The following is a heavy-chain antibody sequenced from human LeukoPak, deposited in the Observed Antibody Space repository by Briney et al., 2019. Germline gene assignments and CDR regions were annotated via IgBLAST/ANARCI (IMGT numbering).Heavy chain of an antibody. CDR1: GGSITSYY. Sequence: SETLSLTCTVSGGSITSYYWSWIRQPPGKGLEWIGYIYYSGSTNYNPSLKSRVTISVDTSKNQFSLKLSSVTAADTAVYYCARQGYYYYGMDVWGQGTTVTVSS. J-gene: IGHJ6*02. CDR3: ARQGYYYYGMDV. CDR2: IYYSGST. V-gene: IGHV4-59*08.